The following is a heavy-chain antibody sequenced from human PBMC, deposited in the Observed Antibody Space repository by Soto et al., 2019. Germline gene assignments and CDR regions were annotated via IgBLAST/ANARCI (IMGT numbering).Heavy chain of an antibody. CDR2: TYSGGSS. V-gene: IGHV3-66*01. J-gene: IGHJ6*03. CDR3: ARAGAYSSANMDV. CDR1: GLNVRSNS. D-gene: IGHD6-25*01. Sequence: EVQLVESGGGLVQPGGSLRVSCAASGLNVRSNSMNWVRQAPGRGLEWVSITYSGGSSYYADSVKARFTISRDNSKNTLFLQMNSLRAEDTAVYYCARAGAYSSANMDVWGKGTTVTVSS.